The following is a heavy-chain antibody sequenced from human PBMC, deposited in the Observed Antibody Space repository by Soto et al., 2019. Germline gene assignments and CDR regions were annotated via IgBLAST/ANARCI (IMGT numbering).Heavy chain of an antibody. Sequence: EVQLLESGGGLVQPGESLRLSCAFSGFIFGNYMMTWVRQAPGKGLEWVSTIRDGGESTYYADSVKGRFTISRDNSKNTWYLQMDSLRVEDTAVYYCAPHVHCSGGSCHYDAFDIRGQGTMVTVSS. CDR3: APHVHCSGGSCHYDAFDI. J-gene: IGHJ3*02. CDR1: GFIFGNYM. V-gene: IGHV3-23*01. CDR2: IRDGGEST. D-gene: IGHD2-15*01.